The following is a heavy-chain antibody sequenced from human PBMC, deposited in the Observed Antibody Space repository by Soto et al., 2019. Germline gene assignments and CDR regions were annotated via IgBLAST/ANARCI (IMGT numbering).Heavy chain of an antibody. Sequence: QVQLVQSGAEVKKPGASVKVSCKASGYTFSNFGMRWVRQAPGQRLEWMGWISAGNCNTKYSQKFQGRVTMTRDTSASTAYMELSRLSSEATAVYSCASDAGSFDYWGQGTLVTVSS. CDR2: ISAGNCNT. D-gene: IGHD3-10*01. CDR1: GYTFSNFG. J-gene: IGHJ4*02. V-gene: IGHV1-3*01. CDR3: ASDAGSFDY.